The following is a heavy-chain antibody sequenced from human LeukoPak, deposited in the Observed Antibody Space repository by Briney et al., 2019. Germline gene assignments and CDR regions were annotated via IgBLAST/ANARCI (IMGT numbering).Heavy chain of an antibody. Sequence: GGSLRLSCAASGFTVSSNYMSWVRHTPGKGLEWVSLIYSGGSTYYSDSVKGRFTISRDNSKDTLYLQMNSLRAEDTAVYYCASRDKGYYYGMDVWGQGTTVTVSS. CDR3: ASRDKGYYYGMDV. J-gene: IGHJ6*02. CDR2: IYSGGST. CDR1: GFTVSSNY. D-gene: IGHD5-24*01. V-gene: IGHV3-66*01.